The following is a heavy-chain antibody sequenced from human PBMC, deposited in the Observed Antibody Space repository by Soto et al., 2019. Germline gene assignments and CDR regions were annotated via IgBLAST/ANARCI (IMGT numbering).Heavy chain of an antibody. J-gene: IGHJ3*02. CDR1: GGTFSSYA. V-gene: IGHV1-69*06. Sequence: QVQLVQSGAEVKKPGSSVKVSCKASGGTFSSYAISWVRQAPGQGREWMGGNIPIFGTANYAQKFQGRVTIIADKSTSTAYMELSSLRSEDTAVYYCARASRAELGAFDIWGQGTMVTVSS. CDR2: NIPIFGTA. CDR3: ARASRAELGAFDI. D-gene: IGHD7-27*01.